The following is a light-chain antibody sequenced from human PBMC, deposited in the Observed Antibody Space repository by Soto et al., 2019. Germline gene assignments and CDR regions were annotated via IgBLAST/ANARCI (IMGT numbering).Light chain of an antibody. J-gene: IGLJ1*01. Sequence: QSALTQPASVSGSPGQSITISCTGTSNDIGGYNFVAWYQHHPGKAPKLMIFEVNKRPSGVSNRFSGSKSGNTASLTISGLQPEDEADYFCYSYTSSTTNVFGTGTKLTVL. CDR3: YSYTSSTTNV. CDR1: SNDIGGYNF. V-gene: IGLV2-14*01. CDR2: EVN.